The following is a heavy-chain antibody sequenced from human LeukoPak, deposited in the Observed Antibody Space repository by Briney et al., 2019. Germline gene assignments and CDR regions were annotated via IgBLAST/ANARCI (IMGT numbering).Heavy chain of an antibody. CDR2: ISSSSSYI. Sequence: GGSLRLSCADSGFTFSSYSMNWVRQAPGKGLEWVSSISSSSSYIYYADSVKGRSTISRDNAKNSLYLQMNSLRAEDTAVYYCARLAPGKVGATSDYWGQGTLVTVSS. CDR3: ARLAPGKVGATSDY. D-gene: IGHD1-26*01. CDR1: GFTFSSYS. J-gene: IGHJ4*02. V-gene: IGHV3-21*01.